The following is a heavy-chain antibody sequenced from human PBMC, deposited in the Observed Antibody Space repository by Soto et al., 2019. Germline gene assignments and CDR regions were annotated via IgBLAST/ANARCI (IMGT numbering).Heavy chain of an antibody. Sequence: SETLSLTCTVSGGSISSGDYYWSWIRQPPGKGLEWIGYIYYSGSTYYNPSLKSRVTISVDTSKNQFSLKLSSVTAADTAVYYCAGTTCPGSGYDCDYDSSGYYWTFDYWGQGTLVTVSS. V-gene: IGHV4-30-4*01. J-gene: IGHJ4*02. CDR3: AGTTCPGSGYDCDYDSSGYYWTFDY. CDR1: GGSISSGDYY. CDR2: IYYSGST. D-gene: IGHD3-22*01.